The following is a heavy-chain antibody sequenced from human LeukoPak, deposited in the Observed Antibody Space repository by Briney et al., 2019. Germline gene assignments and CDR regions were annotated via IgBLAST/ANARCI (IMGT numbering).Heavy chain of an antibody. CDR2: MNRDGSEK. J-gene: IGHJ6*02. CDR1: GFTFSSYW. D-gene: IGHD3-10*01. Sequence: GGSLRLSCAASGFTFSSYWMSWVRQAPGKGLEWVANMNRDGSEKNYVDSIKGRFTISRDNAANSLYLQMNSLRVEDTAVYYCAKGLSMVRGVNPHYYYGMDVWGQGTTVTVSS. V-gene: IGHV3-7*03. CDR3: AKGLSMVRGVNPHYYYGMDV.